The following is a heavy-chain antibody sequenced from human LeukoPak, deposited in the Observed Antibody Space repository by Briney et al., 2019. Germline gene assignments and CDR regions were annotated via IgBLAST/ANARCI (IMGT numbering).Heavy chain of an antibody. CDR1: GGSFSGYY. D-gene: IGHD3-22*01. CDR2: INHSGST. J-gene: IGHJ4*02. V-gene: IGHV4-34*01. CDR3: ARAYYYDSSGYPKGNFDY. Sequence: MSSETLSLTCAVYGGSFSGYYWSWIRQPPGKGLEWIGEINHSGSTNYNPSLKSRVTISVDTSKNQFSLKLCSVTAADTAVYYCARAYYYDSSGYPKGNFDYWGQGTLVTVSS.